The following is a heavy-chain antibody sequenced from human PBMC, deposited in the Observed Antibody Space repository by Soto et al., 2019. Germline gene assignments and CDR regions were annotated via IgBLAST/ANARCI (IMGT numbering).Heavy chain of an antibody. D-gene: IGHD3-9*01. CDR1: GYTFTSYG. Sequence: GASVKVSCKASGYTFTSYGISWVRQAPGQGLEWMGWISAYNGITNYAQKLQGRVTVTIDTSTSTAYMELRSLRSDDTAVYYCARERVTGSMSAPYYDILTGYYYFDYWGQGTLVTVSS. J-gene: IGHJ4*02. V-gene: IGHV1-18*01. CDR2: ISAYNGIT. CDR3: ARERVTGSMSAPYYDILTGYYYFDY.